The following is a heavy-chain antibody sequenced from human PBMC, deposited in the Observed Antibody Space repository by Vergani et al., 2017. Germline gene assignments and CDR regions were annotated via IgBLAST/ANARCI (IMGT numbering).Heavy chain of an antibody. V-gene: IGHV1-69*02. CDR3: AGKPPDVPYHN. CDR2: IIPILGIA. CDR1: GGTFSSYT. J-gene: IGHJ4*02. D-gene: IGHD3-10*02. Sequence: QVQLVQSGAEVKKPGSSVKVSCKASGGTFSSYTISWVRQAPGQGLEWMGRIIPILGIANYAQKFQGRVTITADKSTSTAYIELSSLRSEDTAVYYCAGKPPDVPYHNWDQGTLVTVSS.